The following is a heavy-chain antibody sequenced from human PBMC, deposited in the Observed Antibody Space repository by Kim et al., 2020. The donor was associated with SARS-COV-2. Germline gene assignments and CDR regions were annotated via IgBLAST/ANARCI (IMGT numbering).Heavy chain of an antibody. CDR1: GGSISSYY. D-gene: IGHD3-10*01. V-gene: IGHV4-59*08. CDR2: IYYSGST. Sequence: SETLSLTCTVSGGSISSYYLSWIRQPPGKGLEWIGYIYYSGSTNYNPSLKSRVTISVDTSKNQFSLKLSSVTAADTAVYYCARRHGSGSYYFDYWGQGTLVTVSS. CDR3: ARRHGSGSYYFDY. J-gene: IGHJ4*02.